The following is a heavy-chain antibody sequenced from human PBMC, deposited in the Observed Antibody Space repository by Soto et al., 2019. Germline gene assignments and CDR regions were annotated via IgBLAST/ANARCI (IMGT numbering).Heavy chain of an antibody. Sequence: EVQLVESGGGLVQPGGSLRLSCAAFGFTVSSNYMGWFRQAPGKGLEWVSVIYSGGTTYYADSVKGRFTISRDNSKNTLYLQMNSLRAEDTAVYYCARNGDSSDYRGWFDPWGQGTLVTVSS. CDR2: IYSGGTT. J-gene: IGHJ5*02. CDR3: ARNGDSSDYRGWFDP. CDR1: GFTVSSNY. V-gene: IGHV3-66*01. D-gene: IGHD3-22*01.